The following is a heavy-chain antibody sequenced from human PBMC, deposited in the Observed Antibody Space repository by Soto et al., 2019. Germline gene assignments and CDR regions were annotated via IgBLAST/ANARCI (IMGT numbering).Heavy chain of an antibody. CDR2: IYYSGRT. CDR1: GESISSSSYY. Sequence: KPSETLSLTCIVSGESISSSSYYWGWIRQPPGKGLEWIGSIYYSGRTYYNPSFKSRVTISIDTSKNQFSLKLSSVTATDTAVYYCPTKRTHVATQAYFDNWGQGALVTVSS. J-gene: IGHJ4*02. CDR3: PTKRTHVATQAYFDN. V-gene: IGHV4-39*01. D-gene: IGHD5-12*01.